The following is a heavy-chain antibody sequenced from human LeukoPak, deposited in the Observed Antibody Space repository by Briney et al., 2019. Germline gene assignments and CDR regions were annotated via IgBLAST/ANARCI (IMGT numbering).Heavy chain of an antibody. Sequence: GASAKVSCKASGYTLTDYYIHWVRQAPGQGLEWMGWINPNSGDTTYAQKFQGRLTMTRDTSISSAYMDLSRLNSDDTAVYFCAREEQYNNFFDYWGQGTLVTVSS. V-gene: IGHV1-2*02. J-gene: IGHJ4*02. D-gene: IGHD1/OR15-1a*01. CDR2: INPNSGDT. CDR3: AREEQYNNFFDY. CDR1: GYTLTDYY.